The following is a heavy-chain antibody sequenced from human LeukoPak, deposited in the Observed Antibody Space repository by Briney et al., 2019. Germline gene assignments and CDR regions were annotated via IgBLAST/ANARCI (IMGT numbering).Heavy chain of an antibody. D-gene: IGHD2-2*01. Sequence: ASVKVSCKASGYTFTSYGISWVRQAPGQGLEWMGWINPNSGGTNYAQKFQGRVTMTRDTSISTAYMELSRLRSDDTAVYYCARDLSSRMGPAATQNTFDPWGQGTLVTVSS. CDR1: GYTFTSYG. CDR3: ARDLSSRMGPAATQNTFDP. V-gene: IGHV1-2*02. CDR2: INPNSGGT. J-gene: IGHJ5*02.